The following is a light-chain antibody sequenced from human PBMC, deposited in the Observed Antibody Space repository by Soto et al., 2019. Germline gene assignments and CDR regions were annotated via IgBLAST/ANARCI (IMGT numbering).Light chain of an antibody. CDR1: QDISNY. CDR2: DAS. V-gene: IGKV1-33*01. Sequence: DIRMTQSPPSLSASVGDRVTITCQASQDISNYLNWYQQKLGKAPKLLIYDASTLETGVSSRFSGSGSGTDFTLTISSLQPEDSATYYCQHFDSLPLSFGPGTKVQIK. CDR3: QHFDSLPLS. J-gene: IGKJ3*01.